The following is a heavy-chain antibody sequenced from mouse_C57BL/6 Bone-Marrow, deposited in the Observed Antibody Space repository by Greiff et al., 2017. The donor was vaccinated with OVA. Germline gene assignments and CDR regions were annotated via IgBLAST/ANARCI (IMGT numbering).Heavy chain of an antibody. J-gene: IGHJ3*01. D-gene: IGHD2-4*01. V-gene: IGHV2-6*01. Sequence: QVQLKESGPGLVAPSQSLSITCTVSGFSLTSYGVDWVRQSPGKGLEWLGVIWGVGSTNYNSALKSRLSISKDNSKSQVFLKMNSLQTDDTAMYYCASEGYDYDRFAYWGQGTLVTVSA. CDR3: ASEGYDYDRFAY. CDR1: GFSLTSYG. CDR2: IWGVGST.